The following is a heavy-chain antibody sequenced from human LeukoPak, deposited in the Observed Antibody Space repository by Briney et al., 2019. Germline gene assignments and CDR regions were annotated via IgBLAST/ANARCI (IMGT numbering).Heavy chain of an antibody. J-gene: IGHJ4*02. CDR3: ARDYYDILTGSAEAGVDY. CDR2: ISAYNGNT. D-gene: IGHD3-9*01. CDR1: GYTFTSYG. V-gene: IGHV1-18*01. Sequence: GASVKVSCKASGYTFTSYGISWVRQAPGQGLEWMGWISAYNGNTNYAQKLQGRVTMTTDTSTSTAYMELRSLRSDDTAVYYCARDYYDILTGSAEAGVDYWGQGTLVTVSS.